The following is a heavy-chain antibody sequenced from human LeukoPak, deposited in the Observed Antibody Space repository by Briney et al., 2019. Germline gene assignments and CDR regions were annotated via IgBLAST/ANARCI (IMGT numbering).Heavy chain of an antibody. CDR2: ISDSGGST. Sequence: QPGGSLRLSWSASGFTFSSYAMTWVRQAPGKGLEWVSGISDSGGSTYYADSVKGRFTISRDNSKNTLYLQMNSLGAEDTAVYYCANSNWNYRNWGQGTLVTVSS. CDR3: ANSNWNYRN. J-gene: IGHJ4*02. V-gene: IGHV3-23*01. D-gene: IGHD1-7*01. CDR1: GFTFSSYA.